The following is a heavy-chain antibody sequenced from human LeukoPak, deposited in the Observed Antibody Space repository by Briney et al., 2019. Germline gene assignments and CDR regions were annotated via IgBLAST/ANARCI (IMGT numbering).Heavy chain of an antibody. Sequence: SVKVSCKASGGTFSSYTISWVRQAPGQGLEWMGRIIPILGIANYAQKFQGRVTITADKSTSTAYKELSSLRSEDTAVYYCAIRPYSSSSYLDYWGQGTLVTVSS. J-gene: IGHJ4*02. CDR3: AIRPYSSSSYLDY. V-gene: IGHV1-69*02. CDR1: GGTFSSYT. CDR2: IIPILGIA. D-gene: IGHD6-6*01.